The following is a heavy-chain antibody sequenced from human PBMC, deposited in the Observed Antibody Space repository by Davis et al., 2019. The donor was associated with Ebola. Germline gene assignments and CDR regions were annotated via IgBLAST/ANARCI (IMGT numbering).Heavy chain of an antibody. D-gene: IGHD4-23*01. Sequence: MPSETLSLTCTVSGGSIRGHYWTWIRQPPGKGLEWIGYIYYSGSTNYNPSLKSRVTISVDTSKNQFSLKLSSVTAADTAVYYCARDPGGYSNYWYFALWGRGTLVTVSS. J-gene: IGHJ2*01. V-gene: IGHV4-59*11. CDR3: ARDPGGYSNYWYFAL. CDR1: GGSIRGHY. CDR2: IYYSGST.